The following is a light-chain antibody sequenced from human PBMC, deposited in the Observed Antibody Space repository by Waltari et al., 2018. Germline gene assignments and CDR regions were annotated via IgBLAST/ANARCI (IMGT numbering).Light chain of an antibody. CDR1: QSISSY. J-gene: IGKJ3*01. CDR2: AES. CDR3: QQSYSTPIT. V-gene: IGKV1-39*01. Sequence: DIQMTQSPSSLSASVGDRVTITCRASQSISSYLNWYQQKPGKAPKLLIYAESSLQSGVPSRFSGSGSGTDFTFTISSLQPEDFATYYCQQSYSTPITFGPGTKVDIK.